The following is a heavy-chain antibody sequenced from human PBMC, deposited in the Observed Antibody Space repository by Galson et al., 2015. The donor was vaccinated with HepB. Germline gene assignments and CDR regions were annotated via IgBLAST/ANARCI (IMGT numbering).Heavy chain of an antibody. J-gene: IGHJ6*02. CDR3: ARPHRTVATPYYYGIDV. CDR1: GFTFSRYS. V-gene: IGHV3-48*04. D-gene: IGHD4-23*01. Sequence: FLRLSCDASGFTFSRYSMTWVRQAQGKGLEWVSYISNTGNTIHYADSVKSRFTISRDNANNSLFMQMDSLRAEDKAVYYCARPHRTVATPYYYGIDVWGQGTTVTVSS. CDR2: ISNTGNTI.